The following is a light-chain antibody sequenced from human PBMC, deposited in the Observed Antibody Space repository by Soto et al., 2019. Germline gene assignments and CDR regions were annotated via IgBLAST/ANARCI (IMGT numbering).Light chain of an antibody. CDR1: QSINNH. Sequence: IQMTQSTSSLSGSLGDTVTITCRASQSINNHLNWYQQKPGKVPKLLIYAASTLEDGVPSRFTGSGSGTDFTLTIRSLQPEDFATYFCQQSFSTAMTFGQGTRLEIK. CDR3: QQSFSTAMT. V-gene: IGKV1-39*01. CDR2: AAS. J-gene: IGKJ5*01.